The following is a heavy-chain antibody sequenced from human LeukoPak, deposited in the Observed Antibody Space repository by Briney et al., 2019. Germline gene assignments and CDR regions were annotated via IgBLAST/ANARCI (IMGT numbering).Heavy chain of an antibody. Sequence: QSGGSLRLSCAPSGFTFSRHGMHWVRQAPGKGLEWVAIISNDGSRKYYAHSVEGRFTISRGNSKNTLYLQMDSLRAEDTAVYYCARDRAWNYFDYWGQGTLVTVSS. CDR1: GFTFSRHG. V-gene: IGHV3-30*03. CDR2: ISNDGSRK. CDR3: ARDRAWNYFDY. J-gene: IGHJ4*02. D-gene: IGHD3-3*01.